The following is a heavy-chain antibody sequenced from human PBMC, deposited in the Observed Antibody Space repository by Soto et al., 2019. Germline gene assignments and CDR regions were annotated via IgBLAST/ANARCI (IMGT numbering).Heavy chain of an antibody. J-gene: IGHJ6*02. CDR1: GFTFTSSA. Sequence: QMQLVQSGPEVKKPGTSVKVSCKASGFTFTSSAVQWVRQARGQRLEWIGWIVVGSGDTNYAQKFQERVTISRDMSTTTAYMELSSLRSEDMAVYFCAASTTSWDYYNYGMDVWGQGTTVTVSS. V-gene: IGHV1-58*01. CDR3: AASTTSWDYYNYGMDV. CDR2: IVVGSGDT. D-gene: IGHD5-12*01.